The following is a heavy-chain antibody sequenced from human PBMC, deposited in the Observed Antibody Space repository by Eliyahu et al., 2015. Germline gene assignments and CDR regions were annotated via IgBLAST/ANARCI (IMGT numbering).Heavy chain of an antibody. D-gene: IGHD3-10*01. J-gene: IGHJ4*02. CDR3: TTDGVKVRGVMFDS. V-gene: IGHV3-15*01. CDR2: IKSITDGGTT. Sequence: EVQLVESGGGLVKPGGSLRLSCAAXGCPXXNAWMSWVRQAPGKGLEXVGRIKSITDGGTTDYAAPVKGRFTISRDDSKNTLYLQMNSLKTEDTAVYFCTTDGVKVRGVMFDSWGQGALVTVSS. CDR1: GCPXXNAW.